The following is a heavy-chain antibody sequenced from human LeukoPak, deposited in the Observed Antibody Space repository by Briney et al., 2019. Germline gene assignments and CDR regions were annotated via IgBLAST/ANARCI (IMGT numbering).Heavy chain of an antibody. CDR1: GYTFTGYY. CDR2: INPNSGGT. J-gene: IGHJ5*02. D-gene: IGHD3-10*01. Sequence: GASVKVSCKASGYTFTGYYMYWVRQAPGQGLEWMGWINPNSGGTNYAQKFQGWVTMARDTSISTAYMELSRLRSDDTAVYYCARGETYGSDLLGGPWGQGTLVTVSS. V-gene: IGHV1-2*04. CDR3: ARGETYGSDLLGGP.